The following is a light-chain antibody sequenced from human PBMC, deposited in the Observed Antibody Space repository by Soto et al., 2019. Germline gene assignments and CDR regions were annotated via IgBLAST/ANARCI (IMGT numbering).Light chain of an antibody. V-gene: IGKV1-12*01. CDR2: AAS. CDR1: QGITSW. J-gene: IGKJ4*01. Sequence: DIQMTQSPSSVSASVGDSLTITCRASQGITSWLAWYQQKPGRAPKLLIYAASSLQSGVPSRFSGSGSGTDYTLTISSLQPEDFGTYYCQQTSSFPLTLGGGTKVEIK. CDR3: QQTSSFPLT.